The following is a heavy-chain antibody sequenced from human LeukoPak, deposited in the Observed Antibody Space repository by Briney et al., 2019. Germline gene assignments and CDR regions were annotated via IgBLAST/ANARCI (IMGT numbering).Heavy chain of an antibody. CDR2: IKQDGSEK. Sequence: GGSLRLSCAASGFTFSCYWMSWVRQAPGKGLEWVANIKQDGSEKYYVDSAKGRFTISRDNAKNSLYLQMNSLRAEDTAVYYCARGTMVRGVIPYYYMDVWGKGTTVTISS. V-gene: IGHV3-7*01. D-gene: IGHD3-10*01. CDR1: GFTFSCYW. CDR3: ARGTMVRGVIPYYYMDV. J-gene: IGHJ6*03.